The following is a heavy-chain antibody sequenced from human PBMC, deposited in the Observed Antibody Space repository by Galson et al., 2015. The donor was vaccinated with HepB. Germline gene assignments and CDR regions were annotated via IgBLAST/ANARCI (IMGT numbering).Heavy chain of an antibody. CDR2: INPNTENP. CDR3: VRDTRVPGISSLDY. J-gene: IGHJ4*02. D-gene: IGHD2-15*01. CDR1: GYTFTTYA. V-gene: IGHV7-4-1*02. Sequence: SVKVSCKASGYTFTTYAINWVRQAPGQGLEWMGWINPNTENPTYAQGFTGRFVFSLDTSVSTAYLQINSLKAEDTAVYYCVRDTRVPGISSLDYWGQGTLVTVSS.